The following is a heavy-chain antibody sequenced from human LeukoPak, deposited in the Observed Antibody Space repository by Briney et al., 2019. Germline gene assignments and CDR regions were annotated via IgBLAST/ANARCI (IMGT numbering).Heavy chain of an antibody. Sequence: RGESLKISCKGSGYQFNAYWIAWVRQMPGKGLEWMGIIYPDDSDTRYSPSFQGQVTISADKSVSIAYLQWSSLKASDTAMYYCARPNITSYYDSRGYDAFDVWGQGTMVIVSS. D-gene: IGHD3-22*01. CDR3: ARPNITSYYDSRGYDAFDV. J-gene: IGHJ3*01. CDR2: IYPDDSDT. CDR1: GYQFNAYW. V-gene: IGHV5-51*01.